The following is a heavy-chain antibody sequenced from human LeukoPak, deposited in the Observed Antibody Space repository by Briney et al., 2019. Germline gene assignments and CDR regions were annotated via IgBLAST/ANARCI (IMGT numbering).Heavy chain of an antibody. CDR2: IYYGGST. Sequence: SETLSLTCTVSGGFIITSSYYWGWIRQPPAKGLEWSGSIYYGGSTYYNPSLKSRVTISVDTSKNQFSLKLSSVTAADTAVSYCARHSSSSSGNNWFGPWGQGTLVTVSS. CDR3: ARHSSSSSGNNWFGP. V-gene: IGHV4-39*01. J-gene: IGHJ5*02. CDR1: GGFIITSSYY. D-gene: IGHD6-6*01.